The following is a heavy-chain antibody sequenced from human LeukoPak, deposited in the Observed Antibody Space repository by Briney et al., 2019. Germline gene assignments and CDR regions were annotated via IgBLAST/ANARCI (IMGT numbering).Heavy chain of an antibody. CDR3: AKDYCSGGSCYSDAFDI. V-gene: IGHV3-23*01. D-gene: IGHD2-15*01. CDR1: GFTFSSYA. J-gene: IGHJ3*02. Sequence: GGSLRLSCAASGFTFSSYAMSWVRQAPGKGLEWVSAISGSGGSTCYADSVKGRLTISRDNSKNTLYLQMNSLRAEDTAVYYCAKDYCSGGSCYSDAFDIWGQGTMVTVSS. CDR2: ISGSGGST.